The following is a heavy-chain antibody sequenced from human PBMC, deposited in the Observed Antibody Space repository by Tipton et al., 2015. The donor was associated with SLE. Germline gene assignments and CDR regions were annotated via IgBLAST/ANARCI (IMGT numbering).Heavy chain of an antibody. CDR3: ARMRGYYHMDV. V-gene: IGHV4-61*02. J-gene: IGHJ6*03. CDR1: GGSISSGRHY. Sequence: TLSLTCTVTGGSISSGRHYWNWIRQPAGKGLEWIGRVYSSGSTYYNPSLSSRVTMSVDTSRNQFSLRLNFVTAADTAVYYCARMRGYYHMDVWGKGTSVTVSS. CDR2: VYSSGST.